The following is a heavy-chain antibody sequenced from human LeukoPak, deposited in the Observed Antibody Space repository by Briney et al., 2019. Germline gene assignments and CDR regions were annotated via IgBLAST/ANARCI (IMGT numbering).Heavy chain of an antibody. J-gene: IGHJ4*02. CDR3: ARGPVLLWFGELWDY. V-gene: IGHV1-8*03. Sequence: GASVKVSCKASGYTFTSYDINWVRQATGQGLEWMGWMNPNSGNTGYAQKFQGRITITRNTSISTAYMELSSLRSEDTVVYYCARGPVLLWFGELWDYWGQGTLVTVSS. CDR2: MNPNSGNT. CDR1: GYTFTSYD. D-gene: IGHD3-10*01.